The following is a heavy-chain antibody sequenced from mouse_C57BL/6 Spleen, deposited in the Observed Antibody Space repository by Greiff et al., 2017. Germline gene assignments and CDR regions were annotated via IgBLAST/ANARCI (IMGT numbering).Heavy chain of an antibody. J-gene: IGHJ3*01. V-gene: IGHV5-17*01. Sequence: EVQGVESGGGLVKPGGSLKLSCAASGFTFSDYGMHWVRQAPEKGLEWVAYISSGSSTIYYADTVKGRFTISRDNAKNTLFLQMTSLRSEDTAMYYCARPTTYYYGSSYGFAYWGQGTLVTVSA. CDR2: ISSGSSTI. D-gene: IGHD1-1*01. CDR3: ARPTTYYYGSSYGFAY. CDR1: GFTFSDYG.